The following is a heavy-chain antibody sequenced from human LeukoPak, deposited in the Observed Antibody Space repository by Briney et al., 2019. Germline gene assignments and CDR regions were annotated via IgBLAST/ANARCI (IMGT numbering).Heavy chain of an antibody. Sequence: GESLKISCKGSGYSFSNYWIGWVRQMPGKGLVWVSRINSDGSSTSYADSVKGRFTISRDNAKNSLYLQLNSLRAEDTAVYYCARSLVVGATYPYHWGQGTLVTVSS. CDR1: GYSFSNYW. J-gene: IGHJ5*02. V-gene: IGHV3-74*01. D-gene: IGHD1-26*01. CDR2: INSDGSST. CDR3: ARSLVVGATYPYH.